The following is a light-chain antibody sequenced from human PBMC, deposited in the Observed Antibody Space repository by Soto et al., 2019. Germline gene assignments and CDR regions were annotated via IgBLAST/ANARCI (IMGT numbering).Light chain of an antibody. CDR3: QQYTTSPFT. Sequence: EIVLTQSPATLSVSPGERVTLSCRASQSVDINLAWYQQKPGQAPRLLIYGASTRATDMPGRFSGRGAGAEFTLTISRLEPEDFAVYYCQQYTTSPFTFGPGTKVDIK. CDR2: GAS. J-gene: IGKJ3*01. CDR1: QSVDIN. V-gene: IGKV3-15*01.